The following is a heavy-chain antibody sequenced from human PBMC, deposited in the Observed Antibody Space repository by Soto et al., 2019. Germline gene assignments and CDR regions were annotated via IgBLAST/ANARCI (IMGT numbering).Heavy chain of an antibody. CDR3: ARGYYDFWSGFRSGFDY. D-gene: IGHD3-3*01. V-gene: IGHV4-59*01. CDR2: IYYSGST. J-gene: IGHJ4*02. CDR1: GGSISSYY. Sequence: SETLSLTCTVSGGSISSYYCSWIRQPPGKGLEWIGYIYYSGSTNYNPSLKSRVTISVDTSKNQFSLKLSSVTAADTAVNYCARGYYDFWSGFRSGFDYWGQGTLVTVSS.